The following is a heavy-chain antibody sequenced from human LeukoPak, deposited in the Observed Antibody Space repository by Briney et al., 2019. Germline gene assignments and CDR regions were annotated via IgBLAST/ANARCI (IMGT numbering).Heavy chain of an antibody. D-gene: IGHD3-10*01. CDR2: INHSGST. Sequence: SETLSLTCTVSGVSISSTTYYWSWIRQPPGKGLEWIGEINHSGSTNYNPSLKSRVTISVDTSKNQFSLKLSSVTAADTAVYYCARTRYYYNSRSYGAPYYFDYWGQGTLVTVSS. CDR3: ARTRYYYNSRSYGAPYYFDY. V-gene: IGHV4-39*01. CDR1: GVSISSTTYY. J-gene: IGHJ4*02.